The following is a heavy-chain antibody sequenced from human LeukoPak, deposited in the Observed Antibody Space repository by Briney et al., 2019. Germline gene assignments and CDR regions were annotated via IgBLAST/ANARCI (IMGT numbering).Heavy chain of an antibody. J-gene: IGHJ4*02. V-gene: IGHV3-23*01. CDR2: ISGNGGST. D-gene: IGHD6-13*01. CDR1: GFTFSSYA. CDR3: AKGWQQLVRFPFDY. Sequence: QPGGSLRLSCAASGFTFSSYAMSWVRQAPGKGLEWVSAISGNGGSTYYADSVKGRFTISRDNSKNTLYLQMNSLRAEDTAVYYCAKGWQQLVRFPFDYWGQGTLVTVSS.